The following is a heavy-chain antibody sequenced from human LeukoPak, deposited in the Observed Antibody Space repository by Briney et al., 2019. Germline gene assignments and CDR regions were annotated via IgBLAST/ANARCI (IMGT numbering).Heavy chain of an antibody. V-gene: IGHV4-39*01. D-gene: IGHD4-17*01. CDR3: VRHAVTTFEQGGYYFDY. CDR2: LYYSGNT. J-gene: IGHJ4*02. CDR1: GGSIRSSSYY. Sequence: TSEPLSLTCTVSGGSIRSSSYYCRCIRQPPGEGVEWFGILYYSGNTYHNPSLKSRVTISVDTSKNQFSLKLRSVTAADTAVYYCVRHAVTTFEQGGYYFDYWGQGTLVTVSS.